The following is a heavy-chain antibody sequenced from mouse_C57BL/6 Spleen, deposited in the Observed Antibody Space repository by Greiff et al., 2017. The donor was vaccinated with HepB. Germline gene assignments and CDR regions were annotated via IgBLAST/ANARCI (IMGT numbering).Heavy chain of an antibody. J-gene: IGHJ4*01. CDR3: ARGGYYGSSGSYAMDY. V-gene: IGHV1-69*01. CDR1: GYTFTSYW. D-gene: IGHD1-1*01. Sequence: QVQLQQPGAELVMPGASVKLSCKASGYTFTSYWMHWVKQRPGQGLEWIGEIDPSDSYTNYNQKFKGKSTLTVDKSSSTAYMQLSSLTSEDSAVYYCARGGYYGSSGSYAMDYWGQGTSVTVSS. CDR2: IDPSDSYT.